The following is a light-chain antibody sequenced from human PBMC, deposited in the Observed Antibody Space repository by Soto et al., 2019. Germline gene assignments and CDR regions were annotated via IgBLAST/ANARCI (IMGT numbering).Light chain of an antibody. CDR1: HSISSW. CDR2: DAS. J-gene: IGKJ1*01. V-gene: IGKV1-5*01. CDR3: QQSYSTPRT. Sequence: IHMTHSPSTLSASLGDIVTITFRASHSISSWFAWYQQKPGKAPKLLIYDASTLESGVPSRFSGSGSGTDFTLTISSLPPEDFATYYCQQSYSTPRTFGQGTKVDIK.